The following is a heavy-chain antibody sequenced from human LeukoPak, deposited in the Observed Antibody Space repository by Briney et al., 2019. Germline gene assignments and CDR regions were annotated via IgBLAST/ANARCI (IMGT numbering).Heavy chain of an antibody. V-gene: IGHV1-2*02. J-gene: IGHJ5*02. CDR3: ARDPIDYYDSSGYWKPDNWFDP. D-gene: IGHD3-22*01. Sequence: GASVKVSCKASGYTFTGYYMHWVRQAPGQGLEWMGWINPNSGGTNYAQKFQGRVTMTRDTSISTAYMELSRLRSDDTAVYYCARDPIDYYDSSGYWKPDNWFDPWGQGTLVTVSS. CDR2: INPNSGGT. CDR1: GYTFTGYY.